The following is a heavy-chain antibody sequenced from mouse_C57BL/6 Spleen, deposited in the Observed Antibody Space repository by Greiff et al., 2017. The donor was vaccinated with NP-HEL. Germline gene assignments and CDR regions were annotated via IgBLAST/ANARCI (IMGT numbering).Heavy chain of an antibody. V-gene: IGHV1-52*01. D-gene: IGHD2-4*01. CDR3: ATPAYDYEGDAMDY. J-gene: IGHJ4*01. CDR1: GYTFTSYW. CDR2: IDPSDSET. Sequence: QVQLQQPGAELVRPGSSVKLSCKASGYTFTSYWMHWVKQRPIQGLEWIGNIDPSDSETHYNQKFKDKATLTVDKSSSTAYMQLSSLTSEDSAVYYCATPAYDYEGDAMDYWGQGTSVTVSS.